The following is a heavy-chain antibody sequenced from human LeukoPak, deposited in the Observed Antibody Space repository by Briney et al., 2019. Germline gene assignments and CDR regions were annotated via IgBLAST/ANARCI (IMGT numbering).Heavy chain of an antibody. CDR2: ISSSSSYI. J-gene: IGHJ4*02. D-gene: IGHD6-6*01. CDR3: ARFYSSSPHFDY. V-gene: IGHV3-21*01. CDR1: GFTFSSYS. Sequence: GRSLRLFCAASGFTFSSYSMNWVRQAPGKGLEWVSSISSSSSYIYYADSVKGRFTISRDNAKNSLYLQMNSLRAEDTAVYYCARFYSSSPHFDYWGQGTLVTVSS.